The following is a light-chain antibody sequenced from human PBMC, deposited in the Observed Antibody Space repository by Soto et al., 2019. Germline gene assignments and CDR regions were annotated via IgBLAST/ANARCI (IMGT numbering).Light chain of an antibody. V-gene: IGKV3-20*01. CDR1: QSVTSNY. CDR2: GAS. J-gene: IGKJ1*01. Sequence: EIVLTQSPGTLSLTPGESATLSCRASQSVTSNYLAWFQQRPGQAPRLLIYGASIRATGIPDTFSGSGSGTDFPLTISRLEPEDFAVYYCQQYAGSPWTFGRGTKVEIK. CDR3: QQYAGSPWT.